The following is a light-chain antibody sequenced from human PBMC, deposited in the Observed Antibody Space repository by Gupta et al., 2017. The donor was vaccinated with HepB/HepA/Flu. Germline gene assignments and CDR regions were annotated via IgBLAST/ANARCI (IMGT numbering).Light chain of an antibody. V-gene: IGKV1-39*01. J-gene: IGKJ5*01. CDR1: QRISNY. CDR2: AAS. Sequence: DIQMTQSPSSLSASVGDRVTITCRTSQRISNYLNWYQQKPGKAPKVLISAASSWESGVPSRFSGSGSGTDFTLTISRRQPEDFATYYCQQSDSIPITFGQGTXMEIK. CDR3: QQSDSIPIT.